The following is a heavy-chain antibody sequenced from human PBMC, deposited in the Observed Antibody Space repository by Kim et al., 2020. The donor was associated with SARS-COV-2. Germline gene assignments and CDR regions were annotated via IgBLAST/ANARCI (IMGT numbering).Heavy chain of an antibody. D-gene: IGHD1-26*01. V-gene: IGHV3-23*01. Sequence: GGSLRLSCAASGFTFSSYAMSWVRQAPGKGLEWVSAISGSGGSTYYADSVKGRFTISRDNSKNTLYLQMNSLRAEDTAVYYCAKDGEVESGSFLATDFDYWGQGTLVTVSS. CDR2: ISGSGGST. CDR1: GFTFSSYA. J-gene: IGHJ4*02. CDR3: AKDGEVESGSFLATDFDY.